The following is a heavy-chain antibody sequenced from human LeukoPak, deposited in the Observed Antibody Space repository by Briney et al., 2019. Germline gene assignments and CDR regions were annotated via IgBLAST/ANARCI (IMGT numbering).Heavy chain of an antibody. V-gene: IGHV1-3*01. CDR1: GYTFTSYA. CDR2: INAGNGNT. J-gene: IGHJ6*02. Sequence: ASVKVSCKASGYTFTSYAMHWVRQAPGQRLEWMGWINAGNGNTKYSQKFQGRITITRDTSASTAYMELSSLRSEDTAVYYCARDYLLRQSGGTYYDYYGMDVWGRGTTVTVSS. CDR3: ARDYLLRQSGGTYYDYYGMDV. D-gene: IGHD1-26*01.